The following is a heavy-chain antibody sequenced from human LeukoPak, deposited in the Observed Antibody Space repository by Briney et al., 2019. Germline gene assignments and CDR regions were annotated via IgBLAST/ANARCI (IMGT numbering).Heavy chain of an antibody. J-gene: IGHJ4*02. D-gene: IGHD3-16*02. CDR1: GFTFSSYW. CDR2: IKQDGSEK. CDR3: ARDRGYVWGSYRPYYFDY. V-gene: IGHV3-7*01. Sequence: TGGSLRLSCAASGFTFSSYWMSWVRQAPGKGLEWGANIKQDGSEKYYVNSVKGRFTISRDNAKNSLYLQMNSLRAEDTAVYYCARDRGYVWGSYRPYYFDYWGQGTLVTVSS.